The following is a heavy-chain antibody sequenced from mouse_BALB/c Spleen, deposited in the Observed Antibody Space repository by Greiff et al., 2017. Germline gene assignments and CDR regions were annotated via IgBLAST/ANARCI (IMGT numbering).Heavy chain of an antibody. Sequence: QVQLQQSGPELVKPGASVKISCKASGYAFSSSWMNWVKQRPGQGLEWIGRIYPGDGDTNYNGKFKGKATLTADKSSSTAYMQLSSLTSVDSAVYFCARSAYYRYDVPVYWGQGTLVTVSA. CDR3: ARSAYYRYDVPVY. V-gene: IGHV1-82*01. CDR2: IYPGDGDT. D-gene: IGHD2-14*01. CDR1: GYAFSSSW. J-gene: IGHJ3*01.